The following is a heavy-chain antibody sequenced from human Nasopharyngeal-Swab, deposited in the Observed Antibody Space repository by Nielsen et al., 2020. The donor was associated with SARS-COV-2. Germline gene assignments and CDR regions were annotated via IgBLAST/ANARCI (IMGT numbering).Heavy chain of an antibody. CDR1: GGSISCGGYY. J-gene: IGHJ3*02. CDR2: IYYSGST. Sequence: SETLSLTCTVSGGSISCGGYYWSWIRQHPGKGLGWIGYIYYSGSTYYNPSLKSRVTISVDTSKNQFSLKLSSVTAADTAVYYCARDRAGVTIFGVVILDAFDIWGQGTMVTVSS. CDR3: ARDRAGVTIFGVVILDAFDI. D-gene: IGHD3-3*01. V-gene: IGHV4-31*03.